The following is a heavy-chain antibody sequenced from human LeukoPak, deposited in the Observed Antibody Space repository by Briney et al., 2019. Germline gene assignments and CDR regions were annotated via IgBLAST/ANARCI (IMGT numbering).Heavy chain of an antibody. CDR1: GYTFTGYY. CDR3: ARAPSIRVITNFDH. D-gene: IGHD3-16*02. V-gene: IGHV1-2*02. J-gene: IGHJ4*02. Sequence: GASVKVSCKASGYTFTGYYMHWVRQAPGQGLEWMGWINPNSGGTNYAQKFQGRVTMTRDTSISTAYMELSRLRSDDTAVYYCARAPSIRVITNFDHWGQGTLVTVSS. CDR2: INPNSGGT.